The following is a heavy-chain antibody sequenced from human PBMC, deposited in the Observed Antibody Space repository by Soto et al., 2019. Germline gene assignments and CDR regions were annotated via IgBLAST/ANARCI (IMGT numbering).Heavy chain of an antibody. Sequence: GSGPTLVNPTETLTLTCTVSGFSLSNARMGVSWIRQPPGKALEWLAHIFSNDEKSYSTSLKSRLTISKDTSKSQVVLTMTNMDPVDTATYFCARIYYDSSGGYFYYWGQGTLVTVSS. J-gene: IGHJ4*02. CDR1: GFSLSNARMG. V-gene: IGHV2-26*01. CDR2: IFSNDEK. D-gene: IGHD3-22*01. CDR3: ARIYYDSSGGYFYY.